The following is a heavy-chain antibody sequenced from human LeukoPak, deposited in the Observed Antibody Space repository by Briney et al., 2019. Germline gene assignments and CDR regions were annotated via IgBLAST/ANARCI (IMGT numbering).Heavy chain of an antibody. Sequence: ASMKVSCKASGYTFTTYSMHWVRQAPGQGLEWMGIINPTGGSTTYAQKFQGRVTMTRDTSTGTVYMELSSLRSDDTAVYYCARTAARRFDYWGQGTLVTVSS. V-gene: IGHV1-46*01. CDR3: ARTAARRFDY. J-gene: IGHJ4*02. CDR1: GYTFTTYS. D-gene: IGHD6-6*01. CDR2: INPTGGST.